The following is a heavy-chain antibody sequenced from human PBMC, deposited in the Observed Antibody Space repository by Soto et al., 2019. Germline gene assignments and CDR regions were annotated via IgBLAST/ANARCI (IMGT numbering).Heavy chain of an antibody. V-gene: IGHV4-34*01. Sequence: SETLSLTCAVYGESFSGDYWRWIRQPPGKGLEWIGEINHSGSTNYNPSLKSRVTISVDTSKNQFSLKLSSVTAADTAVYYCATNLLRGITTGQGAPFDYWGQGTLVTVSS. CDR1: GESFSGDY. CDR2: INHSGST. D-gene: IGHD1-1*01. CDR3: ATNLLRGITTGQGAPFDY. J-gene: IGHJ4*02.